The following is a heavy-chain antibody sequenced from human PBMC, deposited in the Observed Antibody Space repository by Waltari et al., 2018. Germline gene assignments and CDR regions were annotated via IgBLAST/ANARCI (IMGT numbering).Heavy chain of an antibody. CDR1: GGSISSGSYY. CDR3: ARGPRYQQQLVPFDY. D-gene: IGHD6-13*01. Sequence: QVQLQESGPGLVKPSQTLSLTCTVSGGSISSGSYYWRWIRQPAGKGLEWIGRIYTSGSTNYNPSLKSRVTISVDTSKNQFSLKLSSVTAADTAVYYCARGPRYQQQLVPFDYWGQGTLVTVSS. CDR2: IYTSGST. J-gene: IGHJ4*02. V-gene: IGHV4-61*02.